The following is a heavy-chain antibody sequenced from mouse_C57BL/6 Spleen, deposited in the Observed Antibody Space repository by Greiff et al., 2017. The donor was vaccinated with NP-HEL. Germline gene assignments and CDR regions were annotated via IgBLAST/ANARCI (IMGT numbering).Heavy chain of an antibody. CDR1: GFNIKDDY. D-gene: IGHD2-5*01. J-gene: IGHJ1*03. CDR3: TPLYYSKGYFDV. CDR2: IDPENGDT. V-gene: IGHV14-4*01. Sequence: EVMLVESGAELVRPGASVKLSCTASGFNIKDDYMHWVKQRPEQGLEWIGWIDPENGDTEYASQFQGKATITADTSSNTAYLQLSSLTSEDTAVYYCTPLYYSKGYFDVWGTGTTVTVSS.